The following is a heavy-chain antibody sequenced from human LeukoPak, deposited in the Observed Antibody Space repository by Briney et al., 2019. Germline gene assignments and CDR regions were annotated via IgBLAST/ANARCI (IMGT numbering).Heavy chain of an antibody. V-gene: IGHV3-7*01. CDR3: ARLVAGRFDP. Sequence: GGSLRLSCVASGFTFSTYWMSWVRQAPGKGLEWVANIKQDGSEEYYVDSVKGRFTISRDNPKNSLYLQMNSLRAEDTAVYYCARLVAGRFDPWGQGTLVTVSS. CDR2: IKQDGSEE. D-gene: IGHD2-15*01. CDR1: GFTFSTYW. J-gene: IGHJ5*02.